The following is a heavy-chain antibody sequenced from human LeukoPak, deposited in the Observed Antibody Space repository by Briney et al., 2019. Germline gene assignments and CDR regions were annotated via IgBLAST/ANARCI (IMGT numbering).Heavy chain of an antibody. Sequence: ASVKVSCKASGYTFTSYYTHWVRQAPGQGLEWMGIINPSGGSTSYAQKLQGRVTMTRDTSTSTVYMELSSLRSEDTAVYYCARSLRLQLRLFDYWGQGTLVTVSS. D-gene: IGHD5-24*01. CDR3: ARSLRLQLRLFDY. J-gene: IGHJ4*02. CDR1: GYTFTSYY. CDR2: INPSGGST. V-gene: IGHV1-46*01.